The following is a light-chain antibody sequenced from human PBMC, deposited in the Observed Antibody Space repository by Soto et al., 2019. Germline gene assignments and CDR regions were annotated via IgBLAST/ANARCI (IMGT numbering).Light chain of an antibody. Sequence: QSVLTQPPSASGTPGQTVTISCSGSSSNIGTGYVYWYQQRPGSAPKFLIDRNSLRPSAVPDRFSGSKSGTSASLAMGGLRSEDEAAYYCASWDERLTVVFGAGTKLTVL. J-gene: IGLJ2*01. CDR3: ASWDERLTVV. CDR1: SSNIGTGY. CDR2: RNS. V-gene: IGLV1-47*01.